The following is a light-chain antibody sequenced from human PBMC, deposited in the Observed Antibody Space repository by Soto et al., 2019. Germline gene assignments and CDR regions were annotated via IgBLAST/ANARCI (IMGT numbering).Light chain of an antibody. V-gene: IGLV2-14*01. CDR3: SSYTSSSTLV. CDR2: EVS. Sequence: QSALTQPASVSGSPGQSITISCTGTSSDVGGYNFVSWYHQHPGKAPKLIIYEVSNRPSGVSNRFSGSKSGNTASLTISGLQAEDEADYYCSSYTSSSTLVFGGGTKLTVL. J-gene: IGLJ2*01. CDR1: SSDVGGYNF.